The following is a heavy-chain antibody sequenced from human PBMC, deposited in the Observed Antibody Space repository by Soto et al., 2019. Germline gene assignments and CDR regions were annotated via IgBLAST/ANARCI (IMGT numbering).Heavy chain of an antibody. CDR3: ARRQSSSWYGL. V-gene: IGHV4-39*01. D-gene: IGHD6-13*01. CDR2: IYYSGST. Sequence: QLQLQESGPGLVKPSETLSLTCTVSGGSISSSSYSWGWVRQRTGKGLEWIGGIYYSGSTYYSPSLKSRVTLSVDTSKNQFSLQLSSVPAADTAVYYCARRQSSSWYGLWGQGTLVTVSS. J-gene: IGHJ4*02. CDR1: GGSISSSSYS.